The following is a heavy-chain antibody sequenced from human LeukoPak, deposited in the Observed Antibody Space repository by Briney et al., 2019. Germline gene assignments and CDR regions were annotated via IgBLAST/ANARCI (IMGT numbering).Heavy chain of an antibody. D-gene: IGHD4-23*01. V-gene: IGHV3-7*03. CDR2: MNQDGSER. Sequence: GGSLRLSCAASGFLFSNSWMSWVRQAPGKGLEWVANMNQDGSERNYVDSVKGRLTISRDNAKGSLYLQMNGLRAEDTAVYFCVKDRGYSTFDYWGQGTLVTVSS. CDR3: VKDRGYSTFDY. CDR1: GFLFSNSW. J-gene: IGHJ4*02.